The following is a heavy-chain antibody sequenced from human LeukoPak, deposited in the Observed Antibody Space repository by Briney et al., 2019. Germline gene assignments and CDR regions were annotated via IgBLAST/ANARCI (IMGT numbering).Heavy chain of an antibody. CDR3: ARAGDYGDYVGWFDP. V-gene: IGHV4-61*09. CDR2: IYTSGST. D-gene: IGHD4-17*01. Sequence: SETLSLTCTVSGGSISSGSYYWSWIRQPAGKGLEWIGHIYTSGSTNYNPSLKSRVTMSVDTSKKQFSLKLTSVTAADTAVYYCARAGDYGDYVGWFDPWGQGTLVTVSS. CDR1: GGSISSGSYY. J-gene: IGHJ5*02.